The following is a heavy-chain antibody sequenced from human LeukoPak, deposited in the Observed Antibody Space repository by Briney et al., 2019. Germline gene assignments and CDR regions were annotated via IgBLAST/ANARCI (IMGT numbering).Heavy chain of an antibody. J-gene: IGHJ6*02. CDR3: ARVLAVAGTVNYYYGMDV. CDR1: GYTFTGYY. D-gene: IGHD6-19*01. Sequence: GASVKVSCKASGYTFTGYYMHWVRQAPGQGLEWMGWINPNSGGTNYAQKFQGRVTMTRDTSISTAYMELSRLRSDDTAVYYCARVLAVAGTVNYYYGMDVWGQGTTVTVSS. V-gene: IGHV1-2*02. CDR2: INPNSGGT.